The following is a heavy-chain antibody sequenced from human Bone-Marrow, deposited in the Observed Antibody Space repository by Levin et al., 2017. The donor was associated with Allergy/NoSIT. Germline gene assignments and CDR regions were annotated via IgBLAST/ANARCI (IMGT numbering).Heavy chain of an antibody. Sequence: SQTLSLTCAVSGGSISTPNWWSWVRQPPGKGLEWVGEIAHIGSTNYNPSLKSRVPMSLDKSKNQFSLNLSSVTAADTAVYYCARLVVVVPSTTSFGVYHGMDVWGQGTTVTVSS. J-gene: IGHJ6*02. CDR3: ARLVVVVPSTTSFGVYHGMDV. D-gene: IGHD2/OR15-2a*01. CDR1: GGSISTPNW. CDR2: IAHIGST. V-gene: IGHV4-4*02.